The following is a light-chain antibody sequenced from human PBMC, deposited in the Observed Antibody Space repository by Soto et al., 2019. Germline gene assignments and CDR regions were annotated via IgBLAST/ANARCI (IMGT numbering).Light chain of an antibody. CDR3: CSYAGSYTFV. CDR2: DVT. J-gene: IGLJ1*01. V-gene: IGLV2-11*01. Sequence: QSVLTQPRSVSGSPGQSVTISCTGTSSDVGGYNYVSWYQQHPGKAPKLMIYDVTKRPSGVPNRFSGSKSGNTASLPISGLQAEDEADYYCCSYAGSYTFVFGTGTKATV. CDR1: SSDVGGYNY.